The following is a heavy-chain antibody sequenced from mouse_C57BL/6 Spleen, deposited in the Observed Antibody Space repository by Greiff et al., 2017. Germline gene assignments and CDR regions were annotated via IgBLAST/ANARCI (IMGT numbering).Heavy chain of an antibody. Sequence: VQLQQSGAELVRPGASVKLSCTASGFNIKDDYMHWVKQRPEQGLEWIGWIDPENGDTEYASKFQGKATITADTSSNTAYLQLSSLTSEDTAVYYCTGDYGSSYDWYFDVWGTGTTVTVSS. J-gene: IGHJ1*03. CDR1: GFNIKDDY. CDR3: TGDYGSSYDWYFDV. D-gene: IGHD1-1*01. V-gene: IGHV14-4*01. CDR2: IDPENGDT.